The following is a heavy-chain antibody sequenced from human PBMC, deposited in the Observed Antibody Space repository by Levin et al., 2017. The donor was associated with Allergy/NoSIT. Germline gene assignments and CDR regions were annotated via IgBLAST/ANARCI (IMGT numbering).Heavy chain of an antibody. CDR2: ISYDGSNK. D-gene: IGHD6-19*01. Sequence: GGSLRLSCAASGFTFSSYAMHWVRQAPGKGLEWVAVISYDGSNKYYADSVKGRFTISRDNSKNTLYLQMNSLRAEDTAVYYCARGETVAGTHWGQGTLVTVSS. CDR3: ARGETVAGTH. CDR1: GFTFSSYA. J-gene: IGHJ4*02. V-gene: IGHV3-30-3*01.